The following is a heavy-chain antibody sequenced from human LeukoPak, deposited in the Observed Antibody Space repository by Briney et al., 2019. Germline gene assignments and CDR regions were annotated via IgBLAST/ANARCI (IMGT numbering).Heavy chain of an antibody. J-gene: IGHJ4*02. V-gene: IGHV3-23*01. CDR3: AKKQEGLYNFDY. CDR1: GFTFSSYA. D-gene: IGHD2-2*02. Sequence: PGGSLRLSCAASGFTFSSYAMSWVRQAPGKGLEWVSAISVSGGNTYYADSVKGRFTISRDNSKNTLYLQMNGLRAEDTAVYYCAKKQEGLYNFDYWGQGTLVTVSS. CDR2: ISVSGGNT.